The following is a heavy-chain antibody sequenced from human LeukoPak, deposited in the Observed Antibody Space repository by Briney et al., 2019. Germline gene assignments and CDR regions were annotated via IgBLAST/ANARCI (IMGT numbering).Heavy chain of an antibody. CDR3: ARRVGYYDSSGYYYYYYYMDV. V-gene: IGHV4-34*01. CDR2: INHSGST. D-gene: IGHD3-22*01. J-gene: IGHJ6*03. CDR1: GVPISTYY. Sequence: SETLSLTCTVSGVPISTYYWSWIRQPPGKGLEWIGEINHSGSTNYNPSLKSRVTISVDTSKNQFSLKLSSVTAEDTAVYYCARRVGYYDSSGYYYYYYYMDVWGKGTTVTISS.